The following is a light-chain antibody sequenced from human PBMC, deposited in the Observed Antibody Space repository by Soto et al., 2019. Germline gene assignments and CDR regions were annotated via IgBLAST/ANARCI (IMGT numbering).Light chain of an antibody. Sequence: EIVMTQSPATLSVSPGERATLSCMSSQSLNSNLAWYQQKPGQAPRLLIYGASTRATGIPARFSGSESGTEFTLTISSLLSEAFAVYYCQQYNNWPGTFGGGTKVEIK. CDR1: QSLNSN. CDR2: GAS. V-gene: IGKV3-15*01. CDR3: QQYNNWPGT. J-gene: IGKJ4*01.